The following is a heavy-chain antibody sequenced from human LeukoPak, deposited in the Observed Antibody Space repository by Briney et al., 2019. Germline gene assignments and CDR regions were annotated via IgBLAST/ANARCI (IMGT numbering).Heavy chain of an antibody. J-gene: IGHJ5*02. V-gene: IGHV3-7*01. CDR3: ARATSWNGYSWFDP. CDR1: GFTFNKYW. CDR2: IKQDGSEK. Sequence: GGSLRLSCAASGFTFNKYWMTWVRQAPGKGLQWVANIKQDGSEKYYVDSVKGRFTISRDNAKNSLYLHMNSLRGDDTAVYYCARATSWNGYSWFDPWGQGTLVTVSS. D-gene: IGHD3-3*01.